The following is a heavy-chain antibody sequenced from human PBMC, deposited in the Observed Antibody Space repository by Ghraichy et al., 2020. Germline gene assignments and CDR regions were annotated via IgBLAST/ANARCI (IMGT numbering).Heavy chain of an antibody. J-gene: IGHJ4*02. Sequence: GESLRLSCAASGFTFSSYAMSWVRQAPGKGLEWVSAISGSGGSTYYADSVKGRFTISRDNSKNTLYLQMNSLRAEDTAVYYCAKDIVGASGGFDYWGQGTLVTVSS. CDR3: AKDIVGASGGFDY. V-gene: IGHV3-23*01. D-gene: IGHD1-26*01. CDR1: GFTFSSYA. CDR2: ISGSGGST.